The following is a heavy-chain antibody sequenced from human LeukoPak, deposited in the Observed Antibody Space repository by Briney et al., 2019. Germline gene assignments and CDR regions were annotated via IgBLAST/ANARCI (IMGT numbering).Heavy chain of an antibody. D-gene: IGHD1-7*01. CDR2: ISGSGGST. Sequence: GGSLRLSCAASGFTFSSYATSWVRQAPGKGLEWVSAISGSGGSTYYADSVKGRFTVSRDNSKNTLYLQMNSLRAEDTAVYYCAKADWNYVSNDYWGQGTLVTVSS. CDR1: GFTFSSYA. V-gene: IGHV3-23*01. CDR3: AKADWNYVSNDY. J-gene: IGHJ4*02.